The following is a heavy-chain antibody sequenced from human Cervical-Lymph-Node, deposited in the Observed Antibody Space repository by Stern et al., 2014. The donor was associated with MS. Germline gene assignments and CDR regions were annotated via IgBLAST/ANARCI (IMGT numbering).Heavy chain of an antibody. J-gene: IGHJ6*01. D-gene: IGHD1-26*01. Sequence: QVQLQQSGPGLVKPSETLSLTCTVSAGSISSSSYYWGWIRQPPGEGLEWIGSIYYSGSTYYNPSLQSRVSISVDTSKNQFSLKLSSVTAADTAVYYCARHTVRGASTKGPSVPYG. CDR2: IYYSGST. CDR3: ARHTVRGASTKGPSVPYG. V-gene: IGHV4-39*01. CDR1: AGSISSSSYY.